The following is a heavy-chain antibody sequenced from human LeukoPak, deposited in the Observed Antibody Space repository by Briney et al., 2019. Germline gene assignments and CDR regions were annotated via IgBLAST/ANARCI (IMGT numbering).Heavy chain of an antibody. CDR3: AKDVRYGSGFVYYGMDV. V-gene: IGHV3-30*18. CDR2: ISYDGSNK. Sequence: GRSLRLSCAASGFTFSNYGMHWVRQAPGKGLEWVAVISYDGSNKYYADSVKGRFTISRDNSKNTLYLQMNSLRAEDTAVYYCAKDVRYGSGFVYYGMDVWGKGTTVTVSS. J-gene: IGHJ6*04. D-gene: IGHD3-10*01. CDR1: GFTFSNYG.